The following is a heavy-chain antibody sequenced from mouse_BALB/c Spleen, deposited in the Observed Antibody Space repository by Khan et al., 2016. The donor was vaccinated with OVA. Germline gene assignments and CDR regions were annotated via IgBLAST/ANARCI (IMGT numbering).Heavy chain of an antibody. D-gene: IGHD2-1*01. Sequence: EVQLQESGAELVKPGASVKLSCSASGFNIKDTYIHWMKQRPEQGLEWIGRIDPPNDDSKYGPKFQAKATLTADTSSNTAYLQLSSLTSEDTAVYYSATLYGNPFDFWGQGTLVSVSA. CDR1: GFNIKDTY. CDR3: ATLYGNPFDF. J-gene: IGHJ3*01. V-gene: IGHV14-3*02. CDR2: IDPPNDDS.